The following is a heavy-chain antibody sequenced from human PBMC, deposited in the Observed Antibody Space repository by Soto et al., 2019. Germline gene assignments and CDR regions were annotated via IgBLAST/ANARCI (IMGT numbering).Heavy chain of an antibody. D-gene: IGHD6-13*01. CDR1: GVTFGNTA. J-gene: IGHJ4*02. CDR3: AKDLGSSPPGDH. Sequence: PVGSLRLSCTVSGVTFGNTAMSWARQAPGKGPEWVSTISRSGDNIYYADSVKGRFTLSRDTSKNTLYLQMNSLRAEDTAVYYCAKDLGSSPPGDHWGQGVLVTVSS. V-gene: IGHV3-23*01. CDR2: ISRSGDNI.